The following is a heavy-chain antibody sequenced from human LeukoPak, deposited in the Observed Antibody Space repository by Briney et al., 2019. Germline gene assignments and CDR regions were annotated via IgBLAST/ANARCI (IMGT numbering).Heavy chain of an antibody. V-gene: IGHV1-46*01. Sequence: ASVKVSCKASGYTFTGYYMHWVRQAPGQGLEWMGIINPSGGSTSYAQKFQGRVTTTRDTSTSTVYMELSSLRSEDTAVYYCARLGYTGYSSSGDFYFDYWGQGTLVTVSS. CDR2: INPSGGST. J-gene: IGHJ4*02. CDR3: ARLGYTGYSSSGDFYFDY. D-gene: IGHD6-13*01. CDR1: GYTFTGYY.